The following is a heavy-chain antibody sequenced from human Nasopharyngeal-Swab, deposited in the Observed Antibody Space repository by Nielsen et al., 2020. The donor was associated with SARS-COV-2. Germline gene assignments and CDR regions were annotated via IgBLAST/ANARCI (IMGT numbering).Heavy chain of an antibody. J-gene: IGHJ6*03. Sequence: SGPTLVKPPQTLTLTCTFSGFSLSTSGMCVSWIRQPPGKALEWLARIDWDDDKYYSTSLKTRLTISKDTSKNQVVLTMTNVDPVDTATYYCARDSSSSAYGYYYYMDVWGKGTTVTVSS. D-gene: IGHD6-6*01. CDR3: ARDSSSSAYGYYYYMDV. V-gene: IGHV2-70*11. CDR1: GFSLSTSGMC. CDR2: IDWDDDK.